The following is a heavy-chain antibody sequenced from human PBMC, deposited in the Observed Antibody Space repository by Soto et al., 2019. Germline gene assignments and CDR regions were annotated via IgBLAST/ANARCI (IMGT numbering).Heavy chain of an antibody. J-gene: IGHJ4*02. CDR1: GFTFSSYS. D-gene: IGHD6-13*01. Sequence: EVQLVESGGGLVQPGGSLRLSCAASGFTFSSYSMNCVRQAPGKGLEWVSYISSSSSTIYYADSVKGRFTISRDNAKNSLYLQMNSLRDEDTAVYYCARDSCSSSCYPCVDYWGQGTLVTVSS. V-gene: IGHV3-48*02. CDR3: ARDSCSSSCYPCVDY. CDR2: ISSSSSTI.